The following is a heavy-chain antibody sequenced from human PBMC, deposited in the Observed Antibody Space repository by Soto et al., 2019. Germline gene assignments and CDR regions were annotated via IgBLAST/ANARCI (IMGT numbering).Heavy chain of an antibody. D-gene: IGHD3-9*01. V-gene: IGHV4-34*01. CDR2: INHSGST. Sequence: SETLSLTCAFYGWSFSGYYWSWIRQPPGKGLEWIGEINHSGSTNYNPSLKSRVTISVDTSKNQFSLKLSSVTAADTAVYYCARGGTEYYDILTWFDPWGQGTLVTVSS. CDR3: ARGGTEYYDILTWFDP. CDR1: GWSFSGYY. J-gene: IGHJ5*02.